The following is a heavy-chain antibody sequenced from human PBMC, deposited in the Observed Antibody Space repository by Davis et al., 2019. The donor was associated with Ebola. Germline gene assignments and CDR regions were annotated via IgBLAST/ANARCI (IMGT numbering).Heavy chain of an antibody. V-gene: IGHV4-34*01. J-gene: IGHJ4*02. CDR1: GGSFSGYY. CDR2: INHSGST. D-gene: IGHD6-13*01. Sequence: SETLSLTCDVYGGSFSGYYWSWIRQPPGKGLEWIGEINHSGSTNYNPSLKRRVTISVATSKNQFSLKLSSVTAADTAVYYCARGRWFDYWGQGTLVTVSS. CDR3: ARGRWFDY.